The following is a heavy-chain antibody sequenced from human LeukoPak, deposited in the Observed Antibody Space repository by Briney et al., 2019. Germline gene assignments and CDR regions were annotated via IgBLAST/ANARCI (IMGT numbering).Heavy chain of an antibody. D-gene: IGHD6-13*01. CDR2: IIPIFGTA. CDR3: ARAGGNYYSSSWYGDFDY. CDR1: GGTFSSYA. V-gene: IGHV1-69*13. Sequence: ASVKVSCKASGGTFSSYAISWVRQAPGQGLEWMGGIIPIFGTANYAQKFQGRVTITADESTSTAYMELSSLRSEDTAVYYCARAGGNYYSSSWYGDFDYWGQGTLVTVSS. J-gene: IGHJ4*02.